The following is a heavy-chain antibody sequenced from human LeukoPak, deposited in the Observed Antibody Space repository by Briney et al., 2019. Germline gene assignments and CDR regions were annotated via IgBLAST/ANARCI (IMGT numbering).Heavy chain of an antibody. V-gene: IGHV1-2*02. J-gene: IGHJ3*02. D-gene: IGHD3-22*01. CDR3: VSQYYYDRSGANAFDI. CDR1: GYTFIDCY. CDR2: INPKSGDT. Sequence: ASVKVSCKASGYTFIDCYIHWVRQAPGQGLEWMGWINPKSGDTKYAPKFQGRVTMTRDTSISTAYMDVSSLRDDDTAVYYCVSQYYYDRSGANAFDIWGQGTMVTVS.